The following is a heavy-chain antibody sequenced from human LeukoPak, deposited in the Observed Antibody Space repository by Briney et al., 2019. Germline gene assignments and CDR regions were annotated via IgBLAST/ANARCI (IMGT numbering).Heavy chain of an antibody. Sequence: SVKVSCKASGGTFSSYAISWVRQAPGQGLEWMGGIIPIFGTANYAQKFQGRVTITADESTSTAYMELSSLRSEDTAVYYCTRGGYCSSTSCRTLTLRRFDPWGQGTLVTVSS. V-gene: IGHV1-69*13. CDR2: IIPIFGTA. J-gene: IGHJ5*02. D-gene: IGHD2-2*01. CDR3: TRGGYCSSTSCRTLTLRRFDP. CDR1: GGTFSSYA.